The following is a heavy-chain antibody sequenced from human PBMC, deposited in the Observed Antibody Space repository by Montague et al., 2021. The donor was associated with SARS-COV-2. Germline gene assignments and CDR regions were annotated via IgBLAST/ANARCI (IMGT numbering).Heavy chain of an antibody. CDR1: GFSLSTSGMC. Sequence: PALVKPTQTLTLTCTFSGFSLSTSGMCVSWIRQPPGKALEWLARIDWDDDKYYSTSLKTRLTISKDTSKNQVVLTMTNMDPVDTATYYCARGYYAILPGYLDAFDIWGQGTMVTVSS. V-gene: IGHV2-70*11. CDR3: ARGYYAILPGYLDAFDI. J-gene: IGHJ3*02. D-gene: IGHD3-9*01. CDR2: IDWDDDK.